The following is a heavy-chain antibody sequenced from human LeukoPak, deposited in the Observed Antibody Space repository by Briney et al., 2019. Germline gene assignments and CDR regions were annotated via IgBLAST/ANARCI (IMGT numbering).Heavy chain of an antibody. CDR2: ISYDGSNK. CDR1: GFTFSSYG. CDR3: AKDGWELTSGWFDP. V-gene: IGHV3-30*18. J-gene: IGHJ5*02. Sequence: GGSLRRSCAASGFTFSSYGMHWVRQAPGKGLEWVAVISYDGSNKYYADSVKGRFTISRDNSKNTLYLQMNSLRAEDTAVYYCAKDGWELTSGWFDPWGQGTLVTVSS. D-gene: IGHD1-26*01.